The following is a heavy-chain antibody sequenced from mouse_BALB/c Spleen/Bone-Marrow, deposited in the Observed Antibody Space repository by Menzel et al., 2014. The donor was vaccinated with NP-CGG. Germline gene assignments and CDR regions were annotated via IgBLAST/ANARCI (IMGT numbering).Heavy chain of an antibody. Sequence: QVQLQQPGPELVRPGVSVKISCKGSGYTFTAYAMHWVQQSHAQSLEWIGVINTYSGDAKDNQKFKGKDTKTVDKSSSTAYKEHGRLTSEDSAIYYCARDYGSSHFDHWGQGSTLTVSS. CDR2: INTYSGDA. CDR3: ARDYGSSHFDH. V-gene: IGHV1-67*01. CDR1: GYTFTAYA. J-gene: IGHJ2*01. D-gene: IGHD1-1*01.